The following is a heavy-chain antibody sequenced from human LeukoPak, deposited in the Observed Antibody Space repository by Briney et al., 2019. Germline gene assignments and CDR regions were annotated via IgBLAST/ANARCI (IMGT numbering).Heavy chain of an antibody. Sequence: SETLSLTCTVSAYSISSTYYWGWIRQPPGKGLEWIGSIYHSGNTYYNPSLKSRVTISVDTSKNQFTLKLSSVTAADTAVYYCASHSNYDLHFDYWGQGTLVTVSS. V-gene: IGHV4-38-2*02. CDR2: IYHSGNT. J-gene: IGHJ4*02. CDR3: ASHSNYDLHFDY. CDR1: AYSISSTYY. D-gene: IGHD4-11*01.